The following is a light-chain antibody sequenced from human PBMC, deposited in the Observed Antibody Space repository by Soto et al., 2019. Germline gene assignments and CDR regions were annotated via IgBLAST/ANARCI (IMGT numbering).Light chain of an antibody. CDR2: DAS. J-gene: IGKJ4*01. Sequence: EIVLTQSPYTLSLSPGERATLSCRASQSVRSNYLAWYQQKPGQAPRFLIYDASSRATGIPDRFSGSGSGTDFTLTISRLEPEDFAVYYCQQYGSTPLTFGGGTKV. CDR3: QQYGSTPLT. V-gene: IGKV3-20*01. CDR1: QSVRSNY.